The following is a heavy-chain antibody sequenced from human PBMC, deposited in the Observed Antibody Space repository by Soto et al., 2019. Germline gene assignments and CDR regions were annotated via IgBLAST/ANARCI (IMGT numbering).Heavy chain of an antibody. V-gene: IGHV3-53*04. CDR1: GFTVSSNY. Sequence: ESGGGLVQPGGSLRLSCAASGFTVSSNYMSWVRQAPGKGLEWVSVIYSGGSTYYADSVKGRFTISRHNSKNTLYLQMNSMRAEDTAVYYCAREVGHGWFDPWGQGTLATVSS. CDR2: IYSGGST. J-gene: IGHJ5*02. CDR3: AREVGHGWFDP.